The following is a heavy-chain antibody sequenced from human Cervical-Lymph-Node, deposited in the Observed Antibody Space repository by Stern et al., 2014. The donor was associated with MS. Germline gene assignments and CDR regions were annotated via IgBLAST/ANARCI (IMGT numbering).Heavy chain of an antibody. D-gene: IGHD3-22*01. V-gene: IGHV1-69*01. CDR1: GGTFSSYA. CDR3: ARGGEGYDSSGYYFDYFDY. Sequence: VQLVQSGAEVKKPGSSVKVSCKAYGGTFSSYAISWVRQAPGQGLEWMGGIIPIFGTANYAQKFQGRVTITADESTSTAYMELSSLRSEDTAVYYCARGGEGYDSSGYYFDYFDYWGQGTLVTVSS. CDR2: IIPIFGTA. J-gene: IGHJ4*02.